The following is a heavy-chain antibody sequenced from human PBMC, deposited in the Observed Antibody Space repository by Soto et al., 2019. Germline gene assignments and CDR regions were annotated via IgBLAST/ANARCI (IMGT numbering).Heavy chain of an antibody. CDR3: ARDVDHTVVVNAIRPCAY. V-gene: IGHV3-7*01. D-gene: IGHD2-21*01. Sequence: GGYLRLSCAASGFTFSGSWMSWVRQAPWKGLEWVANIKPDGSEKYYLDTVKGRFTISSDNAQNSLYLQMNRLRAEDTGVYYCARDVDHTVVVNAIRPCAYWDQGTLVTVYS. J-gene: IGHJ4*02. CDR1: GFTFSGSW. CDR2: IKPDGSEK.